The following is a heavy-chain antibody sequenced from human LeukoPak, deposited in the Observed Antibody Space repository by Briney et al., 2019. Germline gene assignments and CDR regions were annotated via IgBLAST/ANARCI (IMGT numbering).Heavy chain of an antibody. J-gene: IGHJ4*02. Sequence: QAGGSLRLSCAASGFTVSSNYMTWVRQAPGKGLEWVSVIYTGGSTYYADPVKGRFSISRDNSKNTLYLQMNSLRAEDTAVYYCARGVYSSSWYFDYWGQGTLVTVYS. D-gene: IGHD6-13*01. CDR2: IYTGGST. V-gene: IGHV3-66*01. CDR3: ARGVYSSSWYFDY. CDR1: GFTVSSNY.